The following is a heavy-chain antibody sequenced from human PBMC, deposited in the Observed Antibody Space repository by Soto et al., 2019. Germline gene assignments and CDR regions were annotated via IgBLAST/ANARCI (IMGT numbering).Heavy chain of an antibody. CDR1: GFTFSSFW. CDR2: IKEDGSEK. CDR3: ARAGYSAYDERNIDH. J-gene: IGHJ4*02. V-gene: IGHV3-7*04. Sequence: PGGSLRLSCGGSGFTFSSFWMSWVRQAPGKGLEWVANIKEDGSEKYYVDSVEGRFTISRDNAKNSLYLQMNSLIVEDTAVYYCARAGYSAYDERNIDHWGQGTLVTVSS. D-gene: IGHD5-12*01.